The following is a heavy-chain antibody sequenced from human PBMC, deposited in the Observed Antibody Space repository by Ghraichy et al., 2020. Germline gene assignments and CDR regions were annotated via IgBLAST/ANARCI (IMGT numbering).Heavy chain of an antibody. J-gene: IGHJ4*02. D-gene: IGHD6-13*01. CDR1: GGSISSYY. V-gene: IGHV4-59*01. Sequence: SETLSLTCTVSGGSISSYYLSWIRQPPGMGLEWIGYIYYSGNTNYNPSLKSRVAISRDTSKTQFSLMLTSVTAADTAVYYCARGLYGSNWYTVDFWGQGTLVTVSS. CDR3: ARGLYGSNWYTVDF. CDR2: IYYSGNT.